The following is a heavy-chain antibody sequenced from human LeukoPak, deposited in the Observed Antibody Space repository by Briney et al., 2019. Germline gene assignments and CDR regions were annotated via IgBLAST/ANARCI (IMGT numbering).Heavy chain of an antibody. CDR2: INHSGST. CDR1: GGSFSGYY. CDR3: ARVLASRSGLNDY. D-gene: IGHD6-6*01. Sequence: SETLSLTCAVYGGSFSGYYWSWIRQPPGKGLEWIGKINHSGSTNYNPSLKSRFTLSVDTSKNQFSLNLNSMTAADTAVYDCARVLASRSGLNDYWGQGTLVTVSS. V-gene: IGHV4-34*01. J-gene: IGHJ4*02.